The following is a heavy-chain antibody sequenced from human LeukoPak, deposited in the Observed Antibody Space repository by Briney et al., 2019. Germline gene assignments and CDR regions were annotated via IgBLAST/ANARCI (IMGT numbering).Heavy chain of an antibody. CDR2: LSWNSGSI. J-gene: IGHJ4*02. V-gene: IGHV3-9*03. D-gene: IGHD5-12*01. CDR1: GFTFDDYA. CDR3: AKGRASGDVATIDYFDY. Sequence: GGSLRLSCAASGFTFDDYAMHWVPQAPGKGLEWVSGLSWNSGSIVYAESVKGRFTISRDNAKNSLYLQMNSLRAEDMALYYCAKGRASGDVATIDYFDYWGQGTLVTVSS.